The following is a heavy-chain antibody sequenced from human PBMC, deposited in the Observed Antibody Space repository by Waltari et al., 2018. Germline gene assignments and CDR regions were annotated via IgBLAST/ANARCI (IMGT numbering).Heavy chain of an antibody. CDR3: ASASYSSRWYVYFDY. CDR1: GYTLTELS. V-gene: IGHV1-24*01. CDR2: FDPEEGET. D-gene: IGHD6-13*01. Sequence: QVQLVQSGAEVKKPGASVKVSCKVSGYTLTELSMHWVRQAPGKGLEWMGGFDPEEGETIYAQKCQGRVNMTEETSTDTAYMELSSLRSEDTAVYYCASASYSSRWYVYFDYWGQGTLVTVAS. J-gene: IGHJ4*02.